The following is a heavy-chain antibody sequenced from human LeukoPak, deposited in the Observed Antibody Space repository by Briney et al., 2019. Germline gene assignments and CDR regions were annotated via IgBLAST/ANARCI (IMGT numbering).Heavy chain of an antibody. J-gene: IGHJ4*02. CDR2: INPSGGST. D-gene: IGHD6-13*01. CDR3: ASEQQLVPQAVV. CDR1: GYTFTSYY. V-gene: IGHV1-46*01. Sequence: GASVKVSCKASGYTFTSYYMHWVRQAPGQGLEWMGIINPSGGSTSYAQKFQGRVTMTRDMSTSTVYMELSSLRSEDTAVYYCASEQQLVPQAVVWGQGTLVTVSS.